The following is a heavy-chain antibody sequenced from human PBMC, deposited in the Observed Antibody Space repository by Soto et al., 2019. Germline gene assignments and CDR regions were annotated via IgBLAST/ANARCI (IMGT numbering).Heavy chain of an antibody. J-gene: IGHJ6*02. CDR3: AREKGGNCSSTSCPYGMDV. CDR2: INPSGGST. V-gene: IGHV1-46*01. Sequence: GASVKVSCKASGYTFTSYYMHWVRQAPGQGLEWMGIINPSGGSTSYAQKFQGRVTMTRDTSTSTVYMELSSLRSEDTAVYYCAREKGGNCSSTSCPYGMDVWGQGTTVTVSS. CDR1: GYTFTSYY. D-gene: IGHD2-2*01.